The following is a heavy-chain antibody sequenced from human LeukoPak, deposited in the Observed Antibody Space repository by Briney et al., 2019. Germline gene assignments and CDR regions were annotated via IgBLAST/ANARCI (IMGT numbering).Heavy chain of an antibody. CDR2: INYSGST. V-gene: IGHV4-34*01. CDR1: GGSFSGYY. J-gene: IGHJ4*02. D-gene: IGHD3-3*01. Sequence: SETLSLTCAVYGGSFSGYYWSWIRQPPGKGLEWIGEINYSGSTNYNPSLKSRVTISVDTSKNQYSLKLSSVTAADTAVYYCARGRPTIFGVVIIFQPDYFDYWGQGTLVTVSS. CDR3: ARGRPTIFGVVIIFQPDYFDY.